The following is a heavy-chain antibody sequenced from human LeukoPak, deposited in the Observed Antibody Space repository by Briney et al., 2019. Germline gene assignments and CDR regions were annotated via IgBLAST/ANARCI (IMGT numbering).Heavy chain of an antibody. CDR3: AKVIRYSYGWVDY. J-gene: IGHJ4*02. Sequence: GGSLRLSCAASGFTLSSYAMSWVRQAPGKGLEWVSAISGSGGSTYYADSVKGRFTISRDNSKNALYLQMNSLRAEDTAVYYCAKVIRYSYGWVDYWGQGTLVTVSS. CDR1: GFTLSSYA. V-gene: IGHV3-23*01. D-gene: IGHD5-18*01. CDR2: ISGSGGST.